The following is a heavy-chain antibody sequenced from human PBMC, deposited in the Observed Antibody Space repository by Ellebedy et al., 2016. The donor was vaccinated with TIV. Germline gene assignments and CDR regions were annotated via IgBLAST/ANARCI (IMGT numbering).Heavy chain of an antibody. CDR2: INPNSGGT. CDR3: ARSYYGSGSYYWDYYYYGMDV. J-gene: IGHJ6*02. D-gene: IGHD3-10*01. Sequence: ASVKVSXXASGYTFTGYYMHWVRQAPGQGLEWMGWINPNSGGTNYAQKFQGWVTMTRDTSISTAYMELSRLRSDDTAVYYCARSYYGSGSYYWDYYYYGMDVWGQGTTVTVSS. V-gene: IGHV1-2*04. CDR1: GYTFTGYY.